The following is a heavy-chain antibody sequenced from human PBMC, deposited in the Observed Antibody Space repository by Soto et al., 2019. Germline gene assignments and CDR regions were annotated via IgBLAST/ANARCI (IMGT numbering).Heavy chain of an antibody. CDR1: GYTFTSYG. D-gene: IGHD3-10*01. J-gene: IGHJ3*02. CDR3: ARGRGPLRGGWNDAFDI. Sequence: ASVKVSCKASGYTFTSYGISWVRQAPGQGLEWMGWISGYNGNTNYAQKLQGRVTMTTDTSTSTGYMELRILRSDDTAVYYCARGRGPLRGGWNDAFDIWGQGTMVTVSS. V-gene: IGHV1-18*01. CDR2: ISGYNGNT.